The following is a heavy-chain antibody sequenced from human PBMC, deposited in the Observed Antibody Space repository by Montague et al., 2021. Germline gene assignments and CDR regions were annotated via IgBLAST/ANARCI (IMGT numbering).Heavy chain of an antibody. CDR2: ITSGGST. Sequence: SLRLSCAASGFPFSSYAMSRVRQAPGKGLKWVSSITSGGSTYYADSVTSRFTISRDNSKNTLYLQMNSLRAEDTAVYYCTKDQDDYGDYVDWVDTWGQGTLVTVSS. D-gene: IGHD4-17*01. CDR3: TKDQDDYGDYVDWVDT. V-gene: IGHV3-23*01. J-gene: IGHJ5*02. CDR1: GFPFSSYA.